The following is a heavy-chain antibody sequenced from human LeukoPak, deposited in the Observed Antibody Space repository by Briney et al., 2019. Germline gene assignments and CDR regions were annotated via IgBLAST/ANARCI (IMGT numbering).Heavy chain of an antibody. Sequence: GRSLRLSCAASGFTFSSYAMHWVRQAPGKGLEWVAVISYDGSNKYYADSVKGRFTISRDNSKNTLYLQMNSLRAEDTAVYYCARDLMAYGSGTYYYYYYMDVWGKGTTVTVSS. D-gene: IGHD3-10*01. CDR3: ARDLMAYGSGTYYYYYYMDV. V-gene: IGHV3-30*04. CDR2: ISYDGSNK. CDR1: GFTFSSYA. J-gene: IGHJ6*03.